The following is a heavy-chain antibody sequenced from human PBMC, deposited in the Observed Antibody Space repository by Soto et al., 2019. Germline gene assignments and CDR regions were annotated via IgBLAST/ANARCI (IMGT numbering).Heavy chain of an antibody. CDR3: ARGSSIAGLYYGMDV. J-gene: IGHJ6*02. CDR2: IYDSGNT. Sequence: SETLSLTCFVSGGSITSSYWIWIRQPPGKGLEWIGYIYDSGNTNYNPSLKSRVTISVDTSKNQFSLKLSSVTAADTAVYYCARGSSIAGLYYGMDVWGQGTTVTSP. D-gene: IGHD6-6*01. CDR1: GGSITSSY. V-gene: IGHV4-59*01.